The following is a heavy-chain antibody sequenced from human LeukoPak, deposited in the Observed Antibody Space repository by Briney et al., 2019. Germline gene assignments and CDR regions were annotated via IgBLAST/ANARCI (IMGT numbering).Heavy chain of an antibody. Sequence: GGSLRLSCAASGINFSNYGMTWVRQAPGKGLEWVSAISRTGISTFYADSVKGRFTISRDNSKTTLFLQMNSLRGDDSAVYYCAKNRREVPKDYGDCVEFWGQGILVTVAS. CDR2: ISRTGIST. CDR1: GINFSNYG. V-gene: IGHV3-23*01. CDR3: AKNRREVPKDYGDCVEF. D-gene: IGHD4-17*01. J-gene: IGHJ4*02.